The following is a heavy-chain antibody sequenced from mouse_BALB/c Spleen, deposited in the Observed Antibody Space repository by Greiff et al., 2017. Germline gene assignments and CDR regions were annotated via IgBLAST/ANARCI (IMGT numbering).Heavy chain of an antibody. D-gene: IGHD2-4*01. CDR2: INSSGGST. J-gene: IGHJ4*01. Sequence: DVHLVESGGGLVQPGGSLKLSCAASGFTFSSYGMSWVRQTPDKRLEWVATINSSGGSTYYPDSVKGRFTISRDNAKNTLYLEMSSLRSEDTAVYYGARAGYTMITTGHYDAMDYWGQGTSVTVSS. V-gene: IGHV5-6-3*01. CDR1: GFTFSSYG. CDR3: ARAGYTMITTGHYDAMDY.